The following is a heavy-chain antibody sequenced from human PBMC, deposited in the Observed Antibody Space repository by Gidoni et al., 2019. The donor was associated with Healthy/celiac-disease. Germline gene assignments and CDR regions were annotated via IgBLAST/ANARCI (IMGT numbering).Heavy chain of an antibody. D-gene: IGHD3-3*01. V-gene: IGHV4-59*08. Sequence: QVQLQESGPGLVKPSETLSLTCTVSGGSISSYYWSWIRQPPGKGLEWIGYIYYSGSTNYNPSLKSRVTISVDTSKNQFSLKLSSVTAADTAVYYCARLGDFWSGDFDYWGQGTLVTVSS. J-gene: IGHJ4*02. CDR2: IYYSGST. CDR1: GGSISSYY. CDR3: ARLGDFWSGDFDY.